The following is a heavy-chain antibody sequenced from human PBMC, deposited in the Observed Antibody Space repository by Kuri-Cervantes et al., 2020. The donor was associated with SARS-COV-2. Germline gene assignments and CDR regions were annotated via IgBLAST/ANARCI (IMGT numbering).Heavy chain of an antibody. CDR2: ISYDGSNK. Sequence: GESLKISCVVSGFTFRTNVLAWVRQAPGKGLEWVAVISYDGSNKYYSDSVKGRFSISRDNHKDTLYLEMNSLKPDDTAVYYCAKEHTYSVAFDYWGQGTMVTVSS. D-gene: IGHD2-15*01. CDR1: GFTFRTNV. J-gene: IGHJ4*02. V-gene: IGHV3-30*18. CDR3: AKEHTYSVAFDY.